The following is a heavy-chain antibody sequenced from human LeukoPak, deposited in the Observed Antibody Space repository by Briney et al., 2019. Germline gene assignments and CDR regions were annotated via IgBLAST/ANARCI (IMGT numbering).Heavy chain of an antibody. CDR1: GGSFSGYY. Sequence: RHSETLSLTCAVYGGSFSGYYWSWIRQPPGKGLEWIGEINHSGSTNYNPSLKSRVTISVDTSKNQFSLKLSSVTAADTAVYYCARSVHPAPPYFDYWGQGTLVTVSS. D-gene: IGHD4-17*01. CDR3: ARSVHPAPPYFDY. CDR2: INHSGST. V-gene: IGHV4-34*01. J-gene: IGHJ4*02.